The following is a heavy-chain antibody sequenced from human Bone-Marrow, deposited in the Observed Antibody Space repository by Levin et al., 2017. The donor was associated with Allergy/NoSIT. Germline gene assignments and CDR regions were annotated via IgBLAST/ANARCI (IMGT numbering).Heavy chain of an antibody. D-gene: IGHD1-26*01. CDR2: IKSKTDGGTT. CDR1: GFTFSNAW. J-gene: IGHJ4*02. Sequence: GGSLRLSCAASGFTFSNAWMSWVRQAPGKGLEWVGRIKSKTDGGTTDYAAPVKGRFTISRDDSKNTLYLQMNSLKTEDTAVYYCTTDSWWELLGHDYWGQGTLVTVSS. V-gene: IGHV3-15*01. CDR3: TTDSWWELLGHDY.